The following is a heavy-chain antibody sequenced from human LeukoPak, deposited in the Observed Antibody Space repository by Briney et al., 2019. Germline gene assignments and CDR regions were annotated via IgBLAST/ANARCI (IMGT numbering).Heavy chain of an antibody. CDR3: ARGRREYYYDSSGSSYNYYYYGMDV. CDR2: INHSGST. D-gene: IGHD3-22*01. V-gene: IGHV4-34*01. CDR1: GGSFSGYY. Sequence: SETLSLTCAVYGGSFSGYYWSWIRPPPGKGLEWIGEINHSGSTNYNPSLKSRVTISVDTSKNQFSLKLSSVTAADTAVYYCARGRREYYYDSSGSSYNYYYYGMDVWGQGTTVTVSS. J-gene: IGHJ6*02.